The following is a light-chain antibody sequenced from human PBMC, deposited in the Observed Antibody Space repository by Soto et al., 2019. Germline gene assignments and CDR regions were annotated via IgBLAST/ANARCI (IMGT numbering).Light chain of an antibody. J-gene: IGKJ3*01. CDR2: GAS. V-gene: IGKV3-15*01. CDR1: QSLTTD. Sequence: EIVLTQSPSTLSLSPGERATLSCRASQSLTTDLAWYQQRPGQAPRLLIYGASTRATGIPARFSGSGSGTEFTLTISSLQSEDFAVYYCQENNDWRFTFGPGTKVDI. CDR3: QENNDWRFT.